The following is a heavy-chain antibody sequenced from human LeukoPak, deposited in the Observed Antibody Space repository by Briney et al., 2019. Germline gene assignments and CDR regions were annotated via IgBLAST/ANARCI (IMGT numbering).Heavy chain of an antibody. CDR1: GGSFSGYY. V-gene: IGHV4-34*01. CDR2: INHSGST. D-gene: IGHD1-26*01. CDR3: ARGFRSYPSYYGMDV. Sequence: SETLFLTCAVYGGSFSGYYWSWIRQPPGKGLEWIGEINHSGSTNYNPSLKSRVTISVDTSKNQFSLKLSSVTAADTAVYYCARGFRSYPSYYGMDVWGQGTTVTVSS. J-gene: IGHJ6*02.